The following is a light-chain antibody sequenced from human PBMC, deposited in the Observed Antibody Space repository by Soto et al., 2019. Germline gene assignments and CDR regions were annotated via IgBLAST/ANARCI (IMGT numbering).Light chain of an antibody. CDR2: GAS. Sequence: EIVMTQSPATLSVSPGERATISCRASQSVSSNLAWYQQKPGQAPRLLIYGASTRATGIPARFSGSVSGTDFTLTISSLQSEDFAVYYCQQYNNGPPLTFGGGTKVEIK. CDR1: QSVSSN. J-gene: IGKJ4*01. CDR3: QQYNNGPPLT. V-gene: IGKV3-15*01.